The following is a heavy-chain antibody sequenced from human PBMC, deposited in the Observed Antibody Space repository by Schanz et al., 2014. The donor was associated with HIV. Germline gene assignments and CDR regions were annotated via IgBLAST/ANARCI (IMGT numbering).Heavy chain of an antibody. Sequence: QVQLQESGPGLVRPSQTLSLTCTVAGGSISSGGYYWSWVRQHPGKGLEWIGYIYYRGGTYYNPSLKSRVTLSVGPSKNHFALELKSLTATDTAMYYCARGQSFDFWSGYRVGYCDYWGQGTLVTVSS. J-gene: IGHJ4*02. D-gene: IGHD3-3*01. CDR1: GGSISSGGYY. V-gene: IGHV4-31*03. CDR2: IYYRGGT. CDR3: ARGQSFDFWSGYRVGYCDY.